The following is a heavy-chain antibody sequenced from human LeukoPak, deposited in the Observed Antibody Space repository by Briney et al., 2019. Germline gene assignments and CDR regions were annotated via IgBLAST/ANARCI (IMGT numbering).Heavy chain of an antibody. V-gene: IGHV4-31*03. J-gene: IGHJ3*02. D-gene: IGHD3-9*01. Sequence: TTSETLSLTCTVSGGSISSGGYYWSWIRQHPGKGLEWIGYIYYSGSTYYNPSLKSRVTISVDTSKNQFSLKLSSVTAADTAVYYCARGDPHYDISTGIEMGSAFDIWGQGTMVTVSS. CDR1: GGSISSGGYY. CDR2: IYYSGST. CDR3: ARGDPHYDISTGIEMGSAFDI.